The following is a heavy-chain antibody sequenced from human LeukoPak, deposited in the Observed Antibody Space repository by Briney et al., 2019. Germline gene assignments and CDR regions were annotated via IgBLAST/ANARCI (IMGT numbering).Heavy chain of an antibody. CDR3: SRTHTIFGILTYFDY. CDR1: GFTFSTYE. J-gene: IGHJ4*02. D-gene: IGHD3-3*01. CDR2: ISSSGTTI. V-gene: IGHV3-48*03. Sequence: PGGSLRLSCAASGFTFSTYEMNWVRQAPGKGLEWVSHISSSGTTIYYADSVKGRFTISRDNSKNTLYLQMNSLRAAHRSVDYCSRTHTIFGILTYFDYWDQGTLVTVSS.